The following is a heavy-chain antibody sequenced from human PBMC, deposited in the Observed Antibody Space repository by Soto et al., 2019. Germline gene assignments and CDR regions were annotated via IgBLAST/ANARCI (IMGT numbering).Heavy chain of an antibody. D-gene: IGHD1-26*01. CDR1: GGSVSTSY. J-gene: IGHJ4*02. V-gene: IGHV4-59*02. CDR2: NHYSGST. CDR3: AKEPWYSGGFDS. Sequence: SETLSLTCTVSGGSVSTSYWSWIRQPPGKRPEWIGFNHYSGSTNYNPSLKSRVTISVDTSRNQFSLTVTSVTAADTAVYYCAKEPWYSGGFDSWGQGSLVTVSS.